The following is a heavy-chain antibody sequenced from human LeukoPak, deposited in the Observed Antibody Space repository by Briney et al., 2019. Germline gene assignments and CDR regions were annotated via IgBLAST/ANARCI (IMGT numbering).Heavy chain of an antibody. CDR3: ARGGFPPEHYYMDV. CDR1: GYTFTSYY. CDR2: INPSGGST. V-gene: IGHV1-46*01. J-gene: IGHJ6*03. Sequence: ASVKVSCKASGYTFTSYYMHWVQQAPGQGLEWVGIINPSGGSTSYAQKFQGRVTMTRDMSTGTVYMELSSLRSEDAAVYYCARGGFPPEHYYMDVWGKGTTVTVSS.